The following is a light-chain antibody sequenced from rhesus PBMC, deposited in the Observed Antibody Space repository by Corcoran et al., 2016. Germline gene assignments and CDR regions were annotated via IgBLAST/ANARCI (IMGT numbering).Light chain of an antibody. CDR1: ENIYNY. V-gene: IGKV1-74*01. Sequence: DIQMTQSPSSLSASVGDRVTITCRASENIYNYLNWYQHKPGKAPKLMIYKASTVQSGVPSRFSGSGSGTDYSFTISSLQSADVATYYCQHTYGTPYSFGQGTKVEIK. CDR3: QHTYGTPYS. CDR2: KAS. J-gene: IGKJ2*01.